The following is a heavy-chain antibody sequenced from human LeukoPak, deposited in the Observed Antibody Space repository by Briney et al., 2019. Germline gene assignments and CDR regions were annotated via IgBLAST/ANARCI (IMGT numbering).Heavy chain of an antibody. CDR1: GYTFTGQY. Sequence: GASVKVSCKASGYTFTGQYIHWMRQAPGQGLEWMGWVNPNSGGTNYAQKFQGRVTMTRDTSISTAYMELSRLRSDDTAVYYCARNYDSSGYPSYDYWGQGTLVTVSS. CDR3: ARNYDSSGYPSYDY. V-gene: IGHV1-2*02. J-gene: IGHJ4*02. D-gene: IGHD3-22*01. CDR2: VNPNSGGT.